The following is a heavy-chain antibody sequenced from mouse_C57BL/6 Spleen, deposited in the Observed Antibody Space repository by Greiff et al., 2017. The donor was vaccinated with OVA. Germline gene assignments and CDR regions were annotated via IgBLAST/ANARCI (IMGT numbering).Heavy chain of an antibody. D-gene: IGHD3-1*01. V-gene: IGHV7-3*01. J-gene: IGHJ2*01. CDR1: GFTFTDYY. CDR2: ISNKANGYTT. CDR3: ARYIGYFDY. Sequence: EVKLMESGGGLVQPGGSLSLSCAASGFTFTDYYMSWVRQPPGKALAWLGFISNKANGYTTEYSASVKGRFTISRDNSQSILYLQMNALRAEDSATYYCARYIGYFDYWGQGTTLTVSS.